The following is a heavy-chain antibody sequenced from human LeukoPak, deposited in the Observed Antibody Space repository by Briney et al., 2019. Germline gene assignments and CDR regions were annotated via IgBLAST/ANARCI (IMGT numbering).Heavy chain of an antibody. CDR2: IYPGDSDT. D-gene: IGHD3-10*01. V-gene: IGHV5-51*01. J-gene: IGHJ4*02. CDR3: ARSTMVRGAHFDY. CDR1: GYSFTSYW. Sequence: GESLKISCKGSGYSFTSYWIGWVRQMPGKGLEWMGIIYPGDSDTRYSPSFQGQVTISADKSISTAYLQRSSLKASDTAMYYCARSTMVRGAHFDYWGQGTLVTVSS.